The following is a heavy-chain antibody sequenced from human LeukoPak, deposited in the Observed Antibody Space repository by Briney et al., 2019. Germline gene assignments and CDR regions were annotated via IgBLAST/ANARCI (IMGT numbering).Heavy chain of an antibody. V-gene: IGHV1-2*02. CDR2: IKPNSGGT. CDR3: ARDSAIATVVRVGDY. CDR1: GYIFTVYY. J-gene: IGHJ4*02. Sequence: GSVKVSCKASGYIFTVYYIHWVRQSPGQGLEWMGWIKPNSGGTNYAQNFQGRVTMTRDTSISTVYMELSRLRSDDTAVYYCARDSAIATVVRVGDYWGQGTLVTVSS. D-gene: IGHD6-13*01.